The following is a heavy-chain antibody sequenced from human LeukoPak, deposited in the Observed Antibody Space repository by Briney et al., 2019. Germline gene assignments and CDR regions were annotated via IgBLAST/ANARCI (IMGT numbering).Heavy chain of an antibody. CDR1: GGSISSGSYY. D-gene: IGHD5-24*01. V-gene: IGHV4-61*02. J-gene: IGHJ4*02. Sequence: PSETLSLTCTVSGGSISSGSYYWSWIRQPAGTGLEWIGRIYTSGSTNYNPSLKSRVTISVDTPKNQFSLKLSSVTAADTAVYYCARDGDGYNGGFDYWGQGTLVTVSS. CDR3: ARDGDGYNGGFDY. CDR2: IYTSGST.